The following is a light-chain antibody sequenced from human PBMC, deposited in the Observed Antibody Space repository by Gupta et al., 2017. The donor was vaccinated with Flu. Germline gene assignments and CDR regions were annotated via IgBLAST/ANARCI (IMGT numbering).Light chain of an antibody. Sequence: DIQMTQSPSSLSASIGDRVTITCQASRDISKYLNWYQQKAGKAPKLLIYDASTLETGVPSRFSESGSGTDFTFTISSLQPEDIATYYCQQYDNPSITFGQGTRLDIK. J-gene: IGKJ5*01. CDR2: DAS. CDR3: QQYDNPSIT. CDR1: RDISKY. V-gene: IGKV1-33*01.